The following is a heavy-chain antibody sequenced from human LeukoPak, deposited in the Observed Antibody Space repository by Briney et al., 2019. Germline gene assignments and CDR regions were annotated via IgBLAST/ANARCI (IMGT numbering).Heavy chain of an antibody. D-gene: IGHD6-19*01. CDR1: GGSISSYY. J-gene: IGHJ4*02. CDR3: ARPVTARGGSGWPQHIDY. CDR2: IYTSGST. V-gene: IGHV4-4*07. Sequence: SETLSLTCTVSGGSISSYYWSWIRQPAGKGLEWIGRIYTSGSTNYNPSLKSRVTMSVDTSKNQFSLKLSSVTAADTAVYYCARPVTARGGSGWPQHIDYWGQGTLVSVSS.